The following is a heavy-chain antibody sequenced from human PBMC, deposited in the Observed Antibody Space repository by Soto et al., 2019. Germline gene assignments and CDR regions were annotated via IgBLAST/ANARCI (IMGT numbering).Heavy chain of an antibody. J-gene: IGHJ4*02. CDR1: GGSINPYY. V-gene: IGHV4-59*08. CDR3: ARLGGYYQAFDS. D-gene: IGHD3-22*01. Sequence: QVQLQESGPGLVKPSETLSLTCTVSGGSINPYYWGWIRQPPGKGLEWIGNIYYSGTTNYHPSLKSRVTISLDTSKNQFSLKLSSVTAADTAVYYCARLGGYYQAFDSWGQGTLVTGSS. CDR2: IYYSGTT.